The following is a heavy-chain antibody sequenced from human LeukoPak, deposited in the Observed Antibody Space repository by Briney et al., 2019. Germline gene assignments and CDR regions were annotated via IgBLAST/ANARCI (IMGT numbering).Heavy chain of an antibody. D-gene: IGHD3-10*01. Sequence: PSETLSLTCAVYGGSFSGYYWSWIRQPPGKGLEWIGEINHSGSTNYNPSLKSRVTISVDTSKNQFSLKLSSVTAADTAVYYCARRRYYYGSGVFDYWGQGTLVTVSS. J-gene: IGHJ4*02. CDR2: INHSGST. V-gene: IGHV4-34*01. CDR1: GGSFSGYY. CDR3: ARRRYYYGSGVFDY.